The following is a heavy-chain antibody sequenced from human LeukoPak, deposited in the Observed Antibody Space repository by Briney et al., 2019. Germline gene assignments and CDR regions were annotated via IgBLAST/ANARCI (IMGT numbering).Heavy chain of an antibody. CDR1: GFTCSSYD. V-gene: IGHV3-23*01. CDR3: AEDHYGDYFSTGAFDI. CDR2: ISGSGGST. D-gene: IGHD4-17*01. Sequence: GGTLRLSCAASGFTCSSYDMSWVRQAPGEGLEWVSAISGSGGSTFNADSVKGRFTISRDNSKNTLYLQMNSLRAEDTAVYYCAEDHYGDYFSTGAFDIWGQGTMVIVSS. J-gene: IGHJ3*02.